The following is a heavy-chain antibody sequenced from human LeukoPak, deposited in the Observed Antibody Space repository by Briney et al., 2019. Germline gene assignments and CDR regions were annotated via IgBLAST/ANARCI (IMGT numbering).Heavy chain of an antibody. Sequence: GGSLRLSCAASGFTFSSYGMHWVRQAPGKGLEWVAVIWYDGSNKYYADSVKGRFTISRDNSKNTLYLQMNSLRAEDTAVYYCARDMPPGYSYEIDYWGQGTLVTVSS. CDR1: GFTFSSYG. CDR2: IWYDGSNK. D-gene: IGHD5-18*01. J-gene: IGHJ4*02. V-gene: IGHV3-33*01. CDR3: ARDMPPGYSYEIDY.